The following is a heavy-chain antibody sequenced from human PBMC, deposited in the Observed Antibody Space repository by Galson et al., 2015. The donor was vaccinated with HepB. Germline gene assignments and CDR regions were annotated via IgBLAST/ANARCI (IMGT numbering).Heavy chain of an antibody. CDR1: GYTFTSYG. CDR3: AITPITYYYGSGSIGSWFY. J-gene: IGHJ4*02. V-gene: IGHV1-18*01. Sequence: SGYTFTSYGISWVRQAPGQGLEWMGWISAYNGNTNYAQKLQGRVTMTTDTSTSTAYMELRSLRSDDTAVYYCAITPITYYYGSGSIGSWFYWGQGTLVTVSS. CDR2: ISAYNGNT. D-gene: IGHD3-10*01.